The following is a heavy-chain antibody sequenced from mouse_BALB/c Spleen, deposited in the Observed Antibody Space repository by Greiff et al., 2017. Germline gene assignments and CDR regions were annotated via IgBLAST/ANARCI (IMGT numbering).Heavy chain of an antibody. D-gene: IGHD1-1*01. Sequence: VQVVESGAELVRPGASVTLSCKASGYTFTDYEMHWVKQTPVHGLEWIGAIDPETGGTAYNQKFKAKATLTADKSSSTAYMELRSLTSEDSAVYYCTRYYGRDYWGQGTTLTVSS. V-gene: IGHV1-15*01. CDR3: TRYYGRDY. CDR1: GYTFTDYE. CDR2: IDPETGGT. J-gene: IGHJ2*01.